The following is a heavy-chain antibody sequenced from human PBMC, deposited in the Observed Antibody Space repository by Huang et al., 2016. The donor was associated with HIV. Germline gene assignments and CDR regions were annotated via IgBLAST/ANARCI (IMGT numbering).Heavy chain of an antibody. CDR1: GFIFSDST. V-gene: IGHV3-73*01. CDR3: TRHFGSGAWDHFMDV. D-gene: IGHD2-21*01. J-gene: IGHJ6*03. CDR2: IRSKAATDAT. Sequence: VQLLESGGGLVQPGGSLKLSCAASGFIFSDSTLHGVRQGAGKGREWVGHIRSKAATDATAYGAAVKCRFTIARDDSENTAYLQMNSLKTEDTAVYYCTRHFGSGAWDHFMDVWGKGTTVTVSS.